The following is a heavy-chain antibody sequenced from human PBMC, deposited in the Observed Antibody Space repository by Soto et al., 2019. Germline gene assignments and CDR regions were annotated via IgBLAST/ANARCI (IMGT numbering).Heavy chain of an antibody. D-gene: IGHD1-26*01. J-gene: IGHJ4*02. CDR2: IYYSGST. CDR1: GGSISSGGYY. CDR3: ASSEAGATRDNCLDY. V-gene: IGHV4-31*03. Sequence: SETLSLTCTVSGGSISSGGYYWSWIRQHPGKGLEWIGYIYYSGSTYYNPSLKSRVTISVDTSNNQFSLKLSSVTAADTAVYYCASSEAGATRDNCLDYWGQGTLVTVSS.